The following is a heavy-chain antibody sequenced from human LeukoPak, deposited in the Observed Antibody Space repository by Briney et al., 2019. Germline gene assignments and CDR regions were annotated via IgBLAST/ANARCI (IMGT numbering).Heavy chain of an antibody. D-gene: IGHD5-18*01. CDR1: GYTVTGCC. Sequence: ASVKVSCTASGYTVTGCCMHWVRQAPRPGLGWVGWINPNSGSTNYAQKFQGTVTMTRDTSISTAYMELSRLRSDDTAVYYCARVEYSYGNTDYWGQGTLVTVSS. CDR3: ARVEYSYGNTDY. J-gene: IGHJ4*02. V-gene: IGHV1-2*02. CDR2: INPNSGST.